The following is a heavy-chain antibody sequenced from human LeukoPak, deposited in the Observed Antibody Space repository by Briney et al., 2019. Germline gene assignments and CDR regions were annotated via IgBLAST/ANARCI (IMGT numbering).Heavy chain of an antibody. V-gene: IGHV3-30*03. D-gene: IGHD5-12*01. J-gene: IGHJ3*02. CDR2: ISYDGSNK. CDR1: GFSAFPFSDGW. Sequence: GESLRLSCAGSGFSAFPFSDGWMAWVRQAPGKGLEWVAVISYDGSNKYYADSVKGRFTISRDNSKNTLYLQMNSLRAEDTAVYYCARGGGGYDSRDADLDAFDIWGQGTMVTVSS. CDR3: ARGGGGYDSRDADLDAFDI.